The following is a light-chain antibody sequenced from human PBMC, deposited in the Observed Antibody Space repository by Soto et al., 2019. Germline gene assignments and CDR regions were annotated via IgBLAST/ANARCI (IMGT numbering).Light chain of an antibody. V-gene: IGLV2-14*03. Sequence: QSALTQPASVSGSPGQSISISCTGTSSDVGAYNYVSWYRQQPGKAPNLIIYDVTTRPSGVSNRFSGSKSGNTASLAISGLQADDEGDYYCSSHTSGSPPYVLFGGGTKLTVL. CDR1: SSDVGAYNY. J-gene: IGLJ2*01. CDR3: SSHTSGSPPYVL. CDR2: DVT.